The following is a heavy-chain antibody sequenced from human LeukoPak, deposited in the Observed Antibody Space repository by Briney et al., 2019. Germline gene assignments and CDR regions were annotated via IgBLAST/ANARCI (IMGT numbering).Heavy chain of an antibody. V-gene: IGHV3-48*03. CDR2: ISSSGSTI. Sequence: SGGSLRLSCAASGFTFSSYEMNWVRQAPGKGLEWVSYISSSGSTIYYADSVKGRFTISRDNAKNSLYLQMNSLRAEDTAVYYCARGGGAYYYDSSGPKGIDYWGQGTLVTVSS. CDR1: GFTFSSYE. CDR3: ARGGGAYYYDSSGPKGIDY. D-gene: IGHD3-22*01. J-gene: IGHJ4*02.